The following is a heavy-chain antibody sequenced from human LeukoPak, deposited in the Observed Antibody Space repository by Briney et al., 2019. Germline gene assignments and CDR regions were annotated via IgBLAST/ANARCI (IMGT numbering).Heavy chain of an antibody. CDR1: GFTFSSYW. D-gene: IGHD3-16*01. CDR2: INHNGNVN. J-gene: IGHJ6*02. V-gene: IGHV3-7*03. CDR3: ARGGGLDV. Sequence: EGSLRLSCAASGFTFSSYWMNWARQAPGKGLEWVASINHNGNVNYYVDSVKGRFTISRDNAKNSLYLQMSNLRTEDTAVYFCARGGGLDVWGQGATVTVSS.